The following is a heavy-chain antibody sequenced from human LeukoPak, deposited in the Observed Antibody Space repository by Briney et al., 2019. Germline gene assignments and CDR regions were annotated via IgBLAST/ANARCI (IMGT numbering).Heavy chain of an antibody. J-gene: IGHJ5*02. V-gene: IGHV3-74*01. CDR1: GFTVSSNY. CDR3: ARPGSFSYGPWFDP. D-gene: IGHD3-16*01. CDR2: INSDGTTT. Sequence: GGSLRLSCVASGFTVSSNYMSWVRQAPGKGLVWVSRINSDGTTTYADSVKGRFTISRDNAKNTLYLQMNSLRAEDTAVYYCARPGSFSYGPWFDPWGQGTLVTVSS.